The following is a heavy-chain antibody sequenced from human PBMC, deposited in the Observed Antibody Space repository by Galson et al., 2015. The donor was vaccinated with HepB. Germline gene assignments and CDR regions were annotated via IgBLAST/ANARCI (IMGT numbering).Heavy chain of an antibody. CDR3: ARDGGSSSWYHLGMDV. Sequence: SVKVSCKASGGTFSSYAISWVRQAPGQGLEWMGGIIPIFGIANYAQKFQGRVTITADESTSTAYMELSSLRSEDTAVYYCARDGGSSSWYHLGMDVWGQGTTVTVSS. CDR2: IIPIFGIA. J-gene: IGHJ6*02. D-gene: IGHD6-13*01. CDR1: GGTFSSYA. V-gene: IGHV1-69*13.